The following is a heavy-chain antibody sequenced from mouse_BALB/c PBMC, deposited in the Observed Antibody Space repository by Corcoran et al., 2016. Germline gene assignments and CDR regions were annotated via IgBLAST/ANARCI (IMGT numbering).Heavy chain of an antibody. D-gene: IGHD1-1*01. Sequence: LVKPGASVTISCKASGYSFPGYYMHWVKQSHGKSLEWIGYISCYNGATSYNQKFKGKATFTVDTSSSTAYMQFNSLTSEDSAVYYCAGDYYGSRYAMDYWGQGTSVTVSS. CDR2: ISCYNGAT. CDR1: GYSFPGYY. J-gene: IGHJ4*01. CDR3: AGDYYGSRYAMDY. V-gene: IGHV1S34*01.